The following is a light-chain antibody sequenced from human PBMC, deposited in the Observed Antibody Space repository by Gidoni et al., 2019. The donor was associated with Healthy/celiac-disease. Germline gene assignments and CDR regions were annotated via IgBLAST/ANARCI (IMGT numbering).Light chain of an antibody. CDR2: DAS. Sequence: AIQLTQSPSSLSASVGDRLTITCRSSQGISSSLAWYQQKPVKAPKLLIYDASSLESGVPSRFSGSGAGTDVSLPIISLLPEDFSTYYCHQFNSYPPFTFGGGTKVEIK. J-gene: IGKJ4*01. CDR3: HQFNSYPPFT. CDR1: QGISSS. V-gene: IGKV1-13*02.